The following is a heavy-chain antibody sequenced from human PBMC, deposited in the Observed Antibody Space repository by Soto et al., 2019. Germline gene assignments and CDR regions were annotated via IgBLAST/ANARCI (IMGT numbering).Heavy chain of an antibody. CDR3: ARVAPLDDFWSGHDKNWFDP. Sequence: SETLSLTCAVYGGSFSGYYWSWNRQPPGKGLEWIGEINHSGSTDYNPSLKSRVTISVDTSKNQFSLKLSSVTAADTAVYYCARVAPLDDFWSGHDKNWFDPWGQGTLVTVSS. V-gene: IGHV4-34*01. CDR2: INHSGST. CDR1: GGSFSGYY. J-gene: IGHJ5*02. D-gene: IGHD3-3*01.